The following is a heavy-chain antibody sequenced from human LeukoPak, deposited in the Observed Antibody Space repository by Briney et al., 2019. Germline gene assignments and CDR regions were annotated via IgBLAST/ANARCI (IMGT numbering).Heavy chain of an antibody. J-gene: IGHJ4*02. D-gene: IGHD4-17*01. Sequence: GWSLRLSCAASGFTFSSYAVSWVRQAPGRGLEGDSVISVGGGSTYYADSVKGRFTISRDNSKNTLSLQMNSLRAEDTAVYYCARGDYDRGGFDYWGQGTLVTVSS. CDR3: ARGDYDRGGFDY. V-gene: IGHV3-23*01. CDR1: GFTFSSYA. CDR2: ISVGGGST.